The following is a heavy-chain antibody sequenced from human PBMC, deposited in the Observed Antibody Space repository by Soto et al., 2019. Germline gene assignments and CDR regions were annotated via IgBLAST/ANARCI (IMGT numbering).Heavy chain of an antibody. D-gene: IGHD5-12*01. CDR3: AKGSIEYSASVDN. CDR2: ISARGGSL. Sequence: EVQLLDSGGGLVQPGGSLRLSCAASGFSFSSYAMFWVRQAPGKGMEGVSVISARGGSLYFADSVKGRFTISRDNSKNGLSLEMNSLRAEDTATYFFAKGSIEYSASVDNWGQGTLVVVSS. V-gene: IGHV3-23*01. CDR1: GFSFSSYA. J-gene: IGHJ4*02.